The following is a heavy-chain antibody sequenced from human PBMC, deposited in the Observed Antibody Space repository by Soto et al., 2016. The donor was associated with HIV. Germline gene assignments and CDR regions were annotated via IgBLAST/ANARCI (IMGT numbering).Heavy chain of an antibody. J-gene: IGHJ6*02. V-gene: IGHV1-69*13. Sequence: QVQLVQSGAEVKKPGSSVKVSCKASGGTSSSYAISWVRQAPGQGLEWMGGIIPIFGTANYAQKFQGRVTITADESTSTAYMELSSLRSEDTAVYYCASEGAAAGPRYYYYGMDVWGQGTHGHRLL. CDR3: ASEGAAAGPRYYYYGMDV. CDR1: GGTSSSYA. D-gene: IGHD6-13*01. CDR2: IIPIFGTA.